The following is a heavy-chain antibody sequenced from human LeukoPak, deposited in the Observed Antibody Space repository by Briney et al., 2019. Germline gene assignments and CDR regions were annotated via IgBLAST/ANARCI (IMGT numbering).Heavy chain of an antibody. CDR3: ARHKDYYYSYMDV. CDR1: GNSISSGYY. V-gene: IGHV4-38-2*02. J-gene: IGHJ6*03. CDR2: IYYSGST. Sequence: SETLSLTCTVSGNSISSGYYWGWIRQPPGKGLEWIGSIYYSGSTYYNPSLTSRVTISVDTSKNQFSLKLSSVTAADTAVYYCARHKDYYYSYMDVWGKGTTVTISS.